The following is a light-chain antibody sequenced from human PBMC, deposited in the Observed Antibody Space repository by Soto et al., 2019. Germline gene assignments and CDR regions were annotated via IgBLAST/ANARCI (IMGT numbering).Light chain of an antibody. CDR3: KQYNNLYT. V-gene: IGKV3-15*01. Sequence: ETVMTQSPGTLSVSPGETVTVPCRASQSVSSNVAWYQQKPGQAPRLLMYATSTRATGIPARFSGSGSGTEFTLTISSLEFEDFAVYYCKQYNNLYTFGQGTKVDIK. CDR2: ATS. J-gene: IGKJ2*01. CDR1: QSVSSN.